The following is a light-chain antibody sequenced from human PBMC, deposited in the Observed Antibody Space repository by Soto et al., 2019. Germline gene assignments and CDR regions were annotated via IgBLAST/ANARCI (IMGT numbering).Light chain of an antibody. CDR2: DVS. Sequence: QSVLTQPASVSGSPGQSSTISCTGTSSDVGGYNYVSWFQQHPGKAPKLMIFDVSNRPSGVSNRFSGSKSANTAALTISGLQAEDEADYYCSSYSSSSILVFGGGTKLTVL. CDR1: SSDVGGYNY. V-gene: IGLV2-14*01. J-gene: IGLJ2*01. CDR3: SSYSSSSILV.